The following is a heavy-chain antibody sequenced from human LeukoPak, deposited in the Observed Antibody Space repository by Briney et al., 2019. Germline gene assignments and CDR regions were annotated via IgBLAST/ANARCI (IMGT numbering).Heavy chain of an antibody. V-gene: IGHV4-39*01. CDR3: AFCSGYYYSFDY. Sequence: PSETLSLTCTVSGGSISSSSYYWGWIRQPPGKGLEWIGSIYYSGSTYYNPSLKSRVTISVDTSKNQFSLKLSSVTAADTAVYCCAFCSGYYYSFDYWGQGTLVTVSS. D-gene: IGHD3-22*01. J-gene: IGHJ4*02. CDR1: GGSISSSSYY. CDR2: IYYSGST.